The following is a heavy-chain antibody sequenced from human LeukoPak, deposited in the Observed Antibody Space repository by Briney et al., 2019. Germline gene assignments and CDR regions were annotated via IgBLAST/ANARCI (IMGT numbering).Heavy chain of an antibody. J-gene: IGHJ4*02. V-gene: IGHV1-18*01. CDR1: GYTFTSYS. CDR2: ISAYNGNT. CDR3: ARASYCSGGSCYSDY. Sequence: ASVKVSCKASGYTFTSYSISWVRQAPGQGLEWMGWISAYNGNTIYAQKVKGRVTMTTDTSTSTAYMELWSLKSDDTAVYYCARASYCSGGSCYSDYWGQGTLVTVSS. D-gene: IGHD2-15*01.